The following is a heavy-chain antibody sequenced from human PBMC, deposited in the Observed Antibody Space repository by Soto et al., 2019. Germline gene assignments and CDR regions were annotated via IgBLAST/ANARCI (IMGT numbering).Heavy chain of an antibody. CDR1: GFTFSTYA. CDR3: AKDQWDY. V-gene: IGHV3-23*01. D-gene: IGHD6-19*01. Sequence: PGGSLRLSCAASGFTFSTYAMSWVRQAPGKGLEWVSAIIGSDDTTYYADSVKGRFTISRDNSKNTLYLQMNSLRAEDTAIYYCAKDQWDYWGQGTLVTVSS. CDR2: IIGSDDTT. J-gene: IGHJ4*02.